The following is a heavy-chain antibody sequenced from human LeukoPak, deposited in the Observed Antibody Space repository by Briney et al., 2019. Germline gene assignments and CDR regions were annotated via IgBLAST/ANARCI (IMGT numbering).Heavy chain of an antibody. CDR3: ARRENYYGSGTYFADAFDF. V-gene: IGHV5-51*01. CDR2: IYPGNSDT. CDR1: GYSFTNYW. D-gene: IGHD3-10*01. Sequence: GESLKISCKGSGYSFTNYWIGWVRQLSGKGLEWVGIIYPGNSDTRYGPSFQGQVTISADKSITTAYLQWSSLKASDTGMYYCARRENYYGSGTYFADAFDFWGQGTMVTVSS. J-gene: IGHJ3*01.